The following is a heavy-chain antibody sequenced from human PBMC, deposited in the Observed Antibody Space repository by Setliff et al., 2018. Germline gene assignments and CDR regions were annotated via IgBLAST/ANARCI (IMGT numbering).Heavy chain of an antibody. D-gene: IGHD3-22*01. CDR3: ASGHYYIEGSGYAPIDY. CDR2: ISGSGGST. V-gene: IGHV3-23*01. CDR1: GFTFSSYA. Sequence: GGSLRLSCAASGFTFSSYAMSWVRQAPGKGLEWVSAISGSGGSTYYADSVKGRFTISRDNSKNTLYLQMNSLRAEDTAVYYCASGHYYIEGSGYAPIDYWGQGTLVTVSS. J-gene: IGHJ4*02.